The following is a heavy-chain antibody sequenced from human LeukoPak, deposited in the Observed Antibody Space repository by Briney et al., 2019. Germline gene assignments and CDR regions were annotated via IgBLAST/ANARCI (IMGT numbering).Heavy chain of an antibody. CDR1: GGSVNSGTYY. D-gene: IGHD3-22*01. CDR2: IYYSGST. J-gene: IGHJ4*02. CDR3: ARAGYYDSSALK. V-gene: IGHV4-61*01. Sequence: SETLSLTCTVSGGSVNSGTYYWNWIRQPPGKGLEWIGYIYYSGSTNYNPSLKSRVTISVDTSKNQFSLKLSSVTAADTAVYYCARAGYYDSSALKWGQGTLVTVSS.